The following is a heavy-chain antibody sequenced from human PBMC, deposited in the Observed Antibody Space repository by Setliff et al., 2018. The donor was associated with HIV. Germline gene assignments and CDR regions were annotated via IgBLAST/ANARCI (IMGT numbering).Heavy chain of an antibody. J-gene: IGHJ6*01. CDR3: ARLGSGWSDSYYYAMDV. V-gene: IGHV1-18*01. Sequence: ASVKVSCKASGYTFKTYGISWVRQAPGHGLEWMGWISPYNGHTNYAQNFQGRFTMTIDTSTSRAYMELKSLTSDDTAAYFCARLGSGWSDSYYYAMDVW. D-gene: IGHD6-19*01. CDR1: GYTFKTYG. CDR2: ISPYNGHT.